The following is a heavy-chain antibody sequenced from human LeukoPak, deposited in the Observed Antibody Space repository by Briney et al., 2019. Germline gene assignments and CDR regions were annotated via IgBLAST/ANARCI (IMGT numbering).Heavy chain of an antibody. V-gene: IGHV1-2*02. Sequence: ASVKVSCKASGYTFTGYYMHWVRQAPGQGLEWMGWINPNSGGTNYAQKFQGRVTMTRDTSISTAYMELSRLRSDDTAVYYCARQGNYYGSGSYYPWLLNYWGQGTLVTVSS. CDR1: GYTFTGYY. CDR2: INPNSGGT. CDR3: ARQGNYYGSGSYYPWLLNY. J-gene: IGHJ4*02. D-gene: IGHD3-10*01.